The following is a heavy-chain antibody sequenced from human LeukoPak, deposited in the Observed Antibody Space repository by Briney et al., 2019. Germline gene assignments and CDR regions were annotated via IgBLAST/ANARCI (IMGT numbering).Heavy chain of an antibody. J-gene: IGHJ3*02. Sequence: SETLSLTCTVSGGSISSYYWSWIRQPPGKGLEWSGYIYYSGSTNYNPSLKSRVTISVDTSKNQFSLKLSSVTAADTAVYYCAREEDSSGFVDAFDIWGQGTMVTVSS. CDR1: GGSISSYY. CDR2: IYYSGST. CDR3: AREEDSSGFVDAFDI. V-gene: IGHV4-59*01. D-gene: IGHD6-19*01.